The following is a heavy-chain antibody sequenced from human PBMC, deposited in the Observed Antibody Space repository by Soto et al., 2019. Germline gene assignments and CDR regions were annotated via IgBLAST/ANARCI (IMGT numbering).Heavy chain of an antibody. J-gene: IGHJ6*02. V-gene: IGHV4-59*08. CDR1: GDSISSYY. CDR2: IYYSGTT. D-gene: IGHD3-9*01. Sequence: SETLSLTCIVSGDSISSYYWSWIRQPPGKGLEWIGYIYYSGTTNYNPSLKSRVTISLDRSKNQFSLKLSSVTAADTAVYYCARRFYDILTGLTYYYGMDVWGQGTTVTVSS. CDR3: ARRFYDILTGLTYYYGMDV.